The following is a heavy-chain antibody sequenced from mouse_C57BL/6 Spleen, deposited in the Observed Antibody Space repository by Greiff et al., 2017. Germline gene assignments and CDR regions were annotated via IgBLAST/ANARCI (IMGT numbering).Heavy chain of an antibody. CDR3: ARVGYGSSYGYFDV. D-gene: IGHD1-1*01. V-gene: IGHV5-4*03. J-gene: IGHJ1*03. Sequence: EVMLVESGGGLVKPGGSLKLSCAASGFTFSSYAMSWVRQTPEKRLEWVATISDGGSYTYYPDNVKGRFTISRDNAKNNLYLQMSHLKSEDTAMYYCARVGYGSSYGYFDVWGTGTTVTVSS. CDR2: ISDGGSYT. CDR1: GFTFSSYA.